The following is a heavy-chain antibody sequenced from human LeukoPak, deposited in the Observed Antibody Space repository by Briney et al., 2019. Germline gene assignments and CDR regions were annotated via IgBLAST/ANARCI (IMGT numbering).Heavy chain of an antibody. D-gene: IGHD4-23*01. Sequence: ASVNVSCKASGYDFNSHGISWVRQAPGQGLQWMGWVSVYNGKTKYGPLQGRVTMTTDTSTHTAYMELRGLTSDDTAIYYCARHMTTVVTSLDYWGQGTLVTVSS. J-gene: IGHJ4*02. CDR2: VSVYNGKT. CDR3: ARHMTTVVTSLDY. CDR1: GYDFNSHG. V-gene: IGHV1-18*01.